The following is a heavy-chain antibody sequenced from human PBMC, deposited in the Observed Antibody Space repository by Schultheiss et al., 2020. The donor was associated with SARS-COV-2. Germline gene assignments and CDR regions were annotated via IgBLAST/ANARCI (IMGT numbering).Heavy chain of an antibody. Sequence: SETLSLTCTVSDASISSFYWTWIRQPPGKGLDPIGNIYFTGITKYNPSLKSRVTISVDTSKNQFSLRLGSVTAADTAVYYCARDQDYGRNAFDIWGQGTMVTVSS. CDR1: DASISSFY. J-gene: IGHJ3*02. CDR2: IYFTGIT. CDR3: ARDQDYGRNAFDI. V-gene: IGHV4-59*01. D-gene: IGHD4/OR15-4a*01.